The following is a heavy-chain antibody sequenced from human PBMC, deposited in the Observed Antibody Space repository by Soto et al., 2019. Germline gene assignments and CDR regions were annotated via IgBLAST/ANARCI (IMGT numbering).Heavy chain of an antibody. J-gene: IGHJ5*02. CDR1: GGSVSSGSYF. V-gene: IGHV4-61*01. D-gene: IGHD1-26*01. CDR2: INYNGAT. Sequence: QVQLQESGPGLVKPSETLSLTCTVSGGSVSSGSYFWSWIRQPPGKGLDWIGYINYNGATIYNPSLKSRVTISVDTSKNQFSLKLSSVTAADTAVYYCARWDNWFDPWGQGTLVTVSS. CDR3: ARWDNWFDP.